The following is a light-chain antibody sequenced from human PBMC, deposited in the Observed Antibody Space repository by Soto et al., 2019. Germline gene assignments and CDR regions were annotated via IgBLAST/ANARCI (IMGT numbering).Light chain of an antibody. CDR1: QSVSGN. CDR2: GAS. Sequence: EIVMTQSPATLSVSPGERATLSCRASQSVSGNLAWYQQKPGQALRLLIYGASTRATSITARFSDSGSGTEFTLSISSLQSEDFALYYSQQYNNWPPLTFGGGTKVEIK. CDR3: QQYNNWPPLT. V-gene: IGKV3-15*01. J-gene: IGKJ4*01.